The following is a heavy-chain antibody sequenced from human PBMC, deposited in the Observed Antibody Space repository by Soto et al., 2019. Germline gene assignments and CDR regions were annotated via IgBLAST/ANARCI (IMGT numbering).Heavy chain of an antibody. CDR2: ISGSGGST. D-gene: IGHD6-19*01. V-gene: IGHV3-23*01. CDR1: GLTFSSYA. J-gene: IGHJ6*02. CDR3: ARGVEWLATSYYDYGMDV. Sequence: GGSLRLSCAAYGLTFSSYAMSWVRQAPGKGLEWVSAISGSGGSTYYADSVKGRFTISRDNSKNTLYLQMNSLRAEDTAVYYCARGVEWLATSYYDYGMDVWAQGSTVTV.